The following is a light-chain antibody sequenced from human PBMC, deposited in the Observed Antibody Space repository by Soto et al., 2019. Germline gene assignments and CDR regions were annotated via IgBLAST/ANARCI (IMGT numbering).Light chain of an antibody. CDR2: AAS. Sequence: DIQMTQSPSSLSASVGDRVTITCRASQAISNYLVWFQQKPGKAPQSLIYAASSLQSGVASKFSGSGSVTDFTLTISSLQPEDFATYYCQQYSSYPFTFGQGTRLEIK. CDR1: QAISNY. J-gene: IGKJ5*01. V-gene: IGKV1-16*02. CDR3: QQYSSYPFT.